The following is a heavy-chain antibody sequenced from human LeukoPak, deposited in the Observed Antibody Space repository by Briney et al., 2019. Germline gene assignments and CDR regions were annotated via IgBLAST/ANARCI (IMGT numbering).Heavy chain of an antibody. CDR3: ARDWESTEVITDY. CDR2: ISGNNDNT. CDR1: GYTFSSYG. V-gene: IGHV1-18*01. J-gene: IGHJ4*02. Sequence: ASVKVSCKASGYTFSSYGISWVRQAPGQGLERIGRISGNNDNTNYAQRFQGRVTMTTETSTTTASMEQRSLLANDTAVYYCARDWESTEVITDYWGPGTLVTVSS. D-gene: IGHD4-11*01.